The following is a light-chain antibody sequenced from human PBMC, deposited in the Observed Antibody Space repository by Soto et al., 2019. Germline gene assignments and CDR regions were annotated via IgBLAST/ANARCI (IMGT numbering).Light chain of an antibody. J-gene: IGLJ1*01. CDR3: SLYTSTSTFV. CDR2: EVS. CDR1: TSDVGGYNY. Sequence: QSVLTQPASVSGSPGQSIAISCTGTTSDVGGYNYVSWYQQHPGKVPKLLIHEVSNRPSGVSNRFSGSRSANTASLTISGLQTEDEADYYCSLYTSTSTFVFGPGTKVTVL. V-gene: IGLV2-14*01.